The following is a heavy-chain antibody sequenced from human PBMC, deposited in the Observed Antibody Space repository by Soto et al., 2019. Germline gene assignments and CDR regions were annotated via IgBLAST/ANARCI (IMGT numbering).Heavy chain of an antibody. CDR3: AMVDVYVTPSPQDV. J-gene: IGHJ6*01. V-gene: IGHV1-18*01. CDR2: INTYNGNT. D-gene: IGHD3-16*01. Sequence: QVLLVQSGAEVKNPGASVEVSCKASGYTFTRYGIGWARQAPGQGLEWMGWINTYNGNTNYAQNVQGRGTLTTDTSTSTAYMERRSLRSNDTAIYYCAMVDVYVTPSPQDVWGQGTTVIVSS. CDR1: GYTFTRYG.